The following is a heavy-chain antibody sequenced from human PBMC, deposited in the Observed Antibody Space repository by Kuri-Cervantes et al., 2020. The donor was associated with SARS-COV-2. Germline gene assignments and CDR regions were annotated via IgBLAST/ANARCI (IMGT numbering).Heavy chain of an antibody. J-gene: IGHJ6*03. Sequence: SETMSPTCPVSGGSISSGDYYWSWIRQPPGKGLEWIGYIYTSGSTNYNPSLKSRVTMSVDTSKNQFSLKLSSVTAADTAVYYCARDPGPHTIFGVVDYYYDMDVWGKGTTVTVSS. V-gene: IGHV4-61*08. D-gene: IGHD3-3*01. CDR2: IYTSGST. CDR3: ARDPGPHTIFGVVDYYYDMDV. CDR1: GGSISSGDYY.